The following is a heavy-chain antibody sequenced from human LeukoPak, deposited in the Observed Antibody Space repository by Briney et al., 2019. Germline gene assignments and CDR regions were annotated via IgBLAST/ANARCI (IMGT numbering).Heavy chain of an antibody. CDR2: IYYSGST. D-gene: IGHD6-19*01. V-gene: IGHV4-59*01. CDR1: GGSISSYY. J-gene: IGHJ4*02. Sequence: SETLSLTCTVSGGSISSYYWSWIWQPPGKGLEWIGYIYYSGSTNYNPSLKSRVTISVDTSKNQFSLKLSSVTAADTAVYYCARYIAVAGTLDYWGQGTLVTVSS. CDR3: ARYIAVAGTLDY.